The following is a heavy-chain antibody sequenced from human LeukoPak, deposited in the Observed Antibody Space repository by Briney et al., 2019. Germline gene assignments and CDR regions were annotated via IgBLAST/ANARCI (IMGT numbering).Heavy chain of an antibody. V-gene: IGHV3-21*01. Sequence: GGSLRLSCTASGFTFSSYSMHWVRQAPGKGLEWVSSIGTSANYIYYADSVKGRFTISRDNAKNSLYLQMNTLRVEDTAVYYCAKDIRPVVVAATPSGYFDLWGRGTLVTVSS. CDR2: IGTSANYI. D-gene: IGHD2-15*01. CDR3: AKDIRPVVVAATPSGYFDL. CDR1: GFTFSSYS. J-gene: IGHJ2*01.